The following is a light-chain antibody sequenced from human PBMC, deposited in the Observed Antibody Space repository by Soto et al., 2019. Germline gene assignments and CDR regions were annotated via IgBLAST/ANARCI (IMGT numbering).Light chain of an antibody. Sequence: QSVLAQPASGSGSPGQSIAISCTGTSSDVGGYNYVSWYQQHPGKAPKLMIYDVNNRPSGVSNRFPGSKSGNTASLTISGLQAEDEADYYCCSYTTSSTYVFGTGTKVTVL. J-gene: IGLJ1*01. CDR2: DVN. CDR1: SSDVGGYNY. V-gene: IGLV2-14*03. CDR3: CSYTTSSTYV.